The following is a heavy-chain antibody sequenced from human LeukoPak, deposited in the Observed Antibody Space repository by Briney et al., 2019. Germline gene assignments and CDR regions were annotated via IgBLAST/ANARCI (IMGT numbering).Heavy chain of an antibody. CDR1: GGSFSGYH. Sequence: SETLSLTCAVYGGSFSGYHWSWICQPPGKGLEWIGEINHSGSTNYNPSLKSRVTISVDTSKNQFSLKLSSVTAADTAVYYCARESSGWYAYWGQGTLVTVSS. D-gene: IGHD6-19*01. J-gene: IGHJ4*02. CDR3: ARESSGWYAY. V-gene: IGHV4-34*01. CDR2: INHSGST.